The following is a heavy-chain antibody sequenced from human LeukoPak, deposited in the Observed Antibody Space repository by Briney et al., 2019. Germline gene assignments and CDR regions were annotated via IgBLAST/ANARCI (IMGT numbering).Heavy chain of an antibody. Sequence: GASVKVSCKAPGGTFSSYAISWVRQAPGQGLEWMGGIIPIFGTANYAQKFQGRVTITADESTSTAYMELSSLRSEDTAVYYCARVASGYCSSTSCYRGENWFDPWGQGTLVTVSS. CDR2: IIPIFGTA. CDR1: GGTFSSYA. D-gene: IGHD2-2*01. CDR3: ARVASGYCSSTSCYRGENWFDP. J-gene: IGHJ5*02. V-gene: IGHV1-69*13.